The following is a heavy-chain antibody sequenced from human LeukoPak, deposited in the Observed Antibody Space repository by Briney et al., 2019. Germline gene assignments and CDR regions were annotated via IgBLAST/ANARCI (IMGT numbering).Heavy chain of an antibody. CDR3: ARQGSSGWYRHNWFDP. J-gene: IGHJ5*02. V-gene: IGHV4-39*01. Sequence: SETLSLTCTVSGGSISSSSYYWGWIRQPPGKGLEWIGSIYYSGSTYYNPSLKSRVTISVDTSKNQFSLKLSSVTAADTAVYYCARQGSSGWYRHNWFDPWGQGTLVTVSS. CDR2: IYYSGST. CDR1: GGSISSSSYY. D-gene: IGHD6-19*01.